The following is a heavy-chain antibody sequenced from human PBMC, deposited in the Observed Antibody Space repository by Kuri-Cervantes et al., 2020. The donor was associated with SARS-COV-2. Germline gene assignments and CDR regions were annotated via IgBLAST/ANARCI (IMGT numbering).Heavy chain of an antibody. Sequence: ASVKVSCKASGYTFTGYYMHWVRQAPGQGLEWMGWINPNGGGTNYAQKFQGRVTMTRDTSISTAYMELSRLRSDDTAVYYCARDFWPSGGYFDYWGQGTLVTVSS. CDR1: GYTFTGYY. V-gene: IGHV1-2*02. CDR2: INPNGGGT. J-gene: IGHJ4*02. CDR3: ARDFWPSGGYFDY. D-gene: IGHD3-10*01.